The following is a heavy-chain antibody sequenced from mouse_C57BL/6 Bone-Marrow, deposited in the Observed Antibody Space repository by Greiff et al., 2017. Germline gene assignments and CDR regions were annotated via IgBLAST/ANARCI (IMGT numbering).Heavy chain of an antibody. V-gene: IGHV1-81*01. J-gene: IGHJ4*01. D-gene: IGHD3-1*01. CDR1: GYTFTSYG. CDR3: ARSGTYAMDY. CDR2: IYPRSGNT. Sequence: VKLQESGAELARPGASVKLSCKASGYTFTSYGISWVKQRTGQGLEWIGEIYPRSGNTYYNEKFKGKATMTADKSSSTAYMELRRLTSADSAVYCCARSGTYAMDYWGQGTSGTVSS.